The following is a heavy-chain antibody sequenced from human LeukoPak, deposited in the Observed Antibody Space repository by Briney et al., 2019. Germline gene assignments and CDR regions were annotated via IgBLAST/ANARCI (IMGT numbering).Heavy chain of an antibody. Sequence: GASVKVSCKASGGTYSSYAISWVRQAPGQGLEWMGRIIPIFGTANYAQKFQGRVTITTDESTSTAYMELSSLRSEDTAVYYCARDTSWSTPIAAAGNAFLLPDYWGQGTLVTVSS. CDR3: ARDTSWSTPIAAAGNAFLLPDY. V-gene: IGHV1-69*05. J-gene: IGHJ4*02. CDR1: GGTYSSYA. CDR2: IIPIFGTA. D-gene: IGHD6-13*01.